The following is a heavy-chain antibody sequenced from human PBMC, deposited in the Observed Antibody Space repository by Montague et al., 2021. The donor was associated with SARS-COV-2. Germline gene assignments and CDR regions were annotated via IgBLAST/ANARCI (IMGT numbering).Heavy chain of an antibody. CDR1: GFTFSSFS. V-gene: IGHV3-21*01. CDR2: IGSSSSYI. J-gene: IGHJ6*02. Sequence: SLRLSCAASGFTFSSFSMNWVRQAPGKGLEWVAIIGSSSSYIYYADSVKGRFTISRDNAKNSLYLQMNSLRGDDTAIYYCARVGRQQLVRLSGMDVWGQGTTVTVSS. D-gene: IGHD6-13*01. CDR3: ARVGRQQLVRLSGMDV.